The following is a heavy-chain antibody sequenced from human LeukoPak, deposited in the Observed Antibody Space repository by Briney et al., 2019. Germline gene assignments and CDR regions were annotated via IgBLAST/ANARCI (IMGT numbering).Heavy chain of an antibody. J-gene: IGHJ4*02. D-gene: IGHD1-26*01. CDR3: ARGGIVGATGLFDY. V-gene: IGHV3-11*01. CDR1: GFTFSDYY. CDR2: ITDSGNTV. Sequence: GGSLRVSCAASGFTFSDYYMTWIRQAPGNGLEWVSYITDSGNTVYYADSVKGRFTISRDNAKNSLSLQMSSLRAEDTAVYYCARGGIVGATGLFDYWGQGTLVTVSS.